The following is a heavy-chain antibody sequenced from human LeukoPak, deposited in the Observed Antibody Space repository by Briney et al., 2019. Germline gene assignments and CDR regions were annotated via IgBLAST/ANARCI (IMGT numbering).Heavy chain of an antibody. CDR3: AKYSYNYGAFDY. J-gene: IGHJ4*02. Sequence: GGSLRLSCAASGFTFSSYAMSWVRQAPGEGLGCVSAIIGSGGSTYYADSVKGRSTISRDNSKNTLYLQMNSLRAEDTAVYYCAKYSYNYGAFDYWGQGTLVTVSS. V-gene: IGHV3-23*01. CDR1: GFTFSSYA. D-gene: IGHD5-18*01. CDR2: IIGSGGST.